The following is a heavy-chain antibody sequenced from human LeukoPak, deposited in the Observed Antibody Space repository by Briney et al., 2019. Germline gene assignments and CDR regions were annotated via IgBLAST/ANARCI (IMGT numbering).Heavy chain of an antibody. J-gene: IGHJ4*02. Sequence: SVKVSCKASGGTFSSYTISWVRQAPGQGLEWMGRIIPIFGTANYAQKFQGRVTITTDESTSTAYMELSSLRSEDTAVYYCARGGSYYYDSSGYYLGYWGQGTLVTVSS. V-gene: IGHV1-69*05. CDR3: ARGGSYYYDSSGYYLGY. D-gene: IGHD3-22*01. CDR2: IIPIFGTA. CDR1: GGTFSSYT.